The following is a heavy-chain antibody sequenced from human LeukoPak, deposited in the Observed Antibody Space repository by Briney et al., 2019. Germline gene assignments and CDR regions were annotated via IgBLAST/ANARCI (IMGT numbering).Heavy chain of an antibody. CDR1: GGSISSSNW. CDR2: IYHSGST. J-gene: IGHJ3*02. CDR3: ARDSGSGSYWGAFDI. Sequence: PSETLSLTCAVSGGSISSSNWWSWVRQPPGKGLEWIGEIYHSGSTNYNPSLKSRVTISVDTSKNQFSLKLSSVTAADTAVYYCARDSGSGSYWGAFDIWGQGTMVTVSS. V-gene: IGHV4-4*02. D-gene: IGHD1-26*01.